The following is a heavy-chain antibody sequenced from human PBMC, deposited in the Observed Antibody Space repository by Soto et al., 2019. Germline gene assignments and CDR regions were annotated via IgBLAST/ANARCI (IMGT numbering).Heavy chain of an antibody. Sequence: QVQLVQSGAEVKKPGSSVKVSCKASGGTFSSYAISWVRQAPGQGLEWMGGIIPIFGTADYAQKFQGRVTITADESTSTAYMELRSLRSEAPAAYYCARDGGVYDYSPFDYWGQGTLVTVSS. CDR3: ARDGGVYDYSPFDY. CDR1: GGTFSSYA. V-gene: IGHV1-69*12. J-gene: IGHJ4*02. D-gene: IGHD4-4*01. CDR2: IIPIFGTA.